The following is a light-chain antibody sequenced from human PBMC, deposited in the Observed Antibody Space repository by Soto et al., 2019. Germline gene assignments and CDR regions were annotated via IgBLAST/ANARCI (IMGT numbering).Light chain of an antibody. CDR3: QQYNNWPPWT. CDR1: QSVSSN. J-gene: IGKJ1*01. Sequence: EIVLTQSPGTPSLSPGERATLSCRASQSVSSNLAWYQQKPGQAPRLLIYHASARATGIPARFSGSGSGTEFTLTISGLQSEDFAVYYCQQYNNWPPWTFGQGTKVDIK. V-gene: IGKV3-15*01. CDR2: HAS.